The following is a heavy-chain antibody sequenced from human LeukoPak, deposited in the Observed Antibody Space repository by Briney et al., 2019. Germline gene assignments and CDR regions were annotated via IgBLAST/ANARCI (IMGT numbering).Heavy chain of an antibody. CDR1: GYTFTSYG. D-gene: IGHD4-17*01. J-gene: IGHJ5*02. Sequence: ASVKVSCKASGYTFTSYGISWVRQAPGQGLEWMGWISAYNGNTNYAQKLQGRVTITAGESTSTAYMELSSLRSEDTTVYYCARESNPQYGDNWFDPWGQGTLVTVSS. V-gene: IGHV1-18*01. CDR3: ARESNPQYGDNWFDP. CDR2: ISAYNGNT.